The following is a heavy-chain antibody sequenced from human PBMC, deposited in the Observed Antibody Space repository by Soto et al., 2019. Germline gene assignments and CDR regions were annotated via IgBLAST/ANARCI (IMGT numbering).Heavy chain of an antibody. D-gene: IGHD3-10*01. CDR1: GFTFSTYW. CDR3: ARGALRAYYLDY. V-gene: IGHV3-74*01. J-gene: IGHJ4*02. CDR2: IKGDESQI. Sequence: VQLVESGGGLVQPGGSLRLSCAASGFTFSTYWMHLVRQAPGKGLVWVSRIKGDESQINYADSVEGRCTVSRDNAKNTMYLQINSLRAEDTAVYYCARGALRAYYLDYWGQGALVTVSS.